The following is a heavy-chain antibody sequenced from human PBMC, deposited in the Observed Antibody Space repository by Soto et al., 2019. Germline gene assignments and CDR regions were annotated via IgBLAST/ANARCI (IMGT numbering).Heavy chain of an antibody. CDR3: LNDLHTYAWW. Sequence: EVQLVESGGGLVQPGGSLRLSCSASGFSFSGHTMYWVRQTPGKGLEYVSAVGPDGGGAYYADSVRGRFTISRDNFKNTLAPQMGSLRPEDTAIYYCLNDLHTYAWWWGQGTLVTVSS. CDR1: GFSFSGHT. D-gene: IGHD3-16*01. V-gene: IGHV3-64D*06. J-gene: IGHJ4*02. CDR2: VGPDGGGA.